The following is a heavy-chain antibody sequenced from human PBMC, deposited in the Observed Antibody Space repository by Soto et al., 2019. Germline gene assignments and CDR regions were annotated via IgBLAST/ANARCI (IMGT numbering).Heavy chain of an antibody. D-gene: IGHD6-13*01. CDR3: ARGGFIAAASYFDY. V-gene: IGHV4-38-2*01. CDR2: IYHSGST. J-gene: IGHJ4*02. CDR1: GYSISSGYY. Sequence: SETQSLTTAVSGYSISSGYYWGWIRQPPGNELEWIGNIYHSGSTSYNPSLKSRVTISVDSYKIQCSLKLSSVTAADTAVYYCARGGFIAAASYFDYCGQGTLVTVSS.